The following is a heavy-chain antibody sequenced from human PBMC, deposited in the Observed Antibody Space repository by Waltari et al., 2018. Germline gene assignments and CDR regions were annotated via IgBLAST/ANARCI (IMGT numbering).Heavy chain of an antibody. CDR3: ARAASIDYDILTGYYGRGAFDI. CDR2: IYYSGST. CDR1: GGSISSYY. D-gene: IGHD3-9*01. Sequence: QVQLQESGPRLVKPSETLSLTCTVSGGSISSYYWSWIRQPPGKGLEWIGYIYYSGSTNYNPSLKSRVTISVDTSKNQFSLKLSSVTAADTAVYYCARAASIDYDILTGYYGRGAFDIWGQGTMVTVSS. J-gene: IGHJ3*02. V-gene: IGHV4-59*01.